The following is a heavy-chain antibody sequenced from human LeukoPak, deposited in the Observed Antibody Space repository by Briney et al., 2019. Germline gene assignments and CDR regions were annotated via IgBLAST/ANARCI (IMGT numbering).Heavy chain of an antibody. Sequence: ASVKVSCKASGYTFTSYYMHWVRQAPGQGLEWMGWINPNSGGTNYAQKFQGRVTMTRDTSISTAYMELSRLRSDDTAVYYCARYRIPNNWFDPWGQGTLVTVSS. CDR3: ARYRIPNNWFDP. D-gene: IGHD2-15*01. CDR1: GYTFTSYY. J-gene: IGHJ5*02. CDR2: INPNSGGT. V-gene: IGHV1-2*02.